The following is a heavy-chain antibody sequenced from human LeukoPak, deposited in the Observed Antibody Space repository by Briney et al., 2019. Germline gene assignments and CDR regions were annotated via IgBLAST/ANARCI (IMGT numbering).Heavy chain of an antibody. CDR3: ARYVGDLIVVGATDDAFDI. Sequence: PSETLSLTCTVSGGSISSYYWSWIRQPPGKGLEWIGYIYYSGSTNYNPSLKSRVTISVDTSKNQFSLKLSSVTAADTAVYYCARYVGDLIVVGATDDAFDIWGQGTMVTVSS. V-gene: IGHV4-59*08. J-gene: IGHJ3*02. CDR2: IYYSGST. D-gene: IGHD1-26*01. CDR1: GGSISSYY.